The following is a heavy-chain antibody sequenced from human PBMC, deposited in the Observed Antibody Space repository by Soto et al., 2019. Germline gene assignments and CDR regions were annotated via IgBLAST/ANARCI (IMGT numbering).Heavy chain of an antibody. V-gene: IGHV4-59*01. CDR1: GGSINSYH. J-gene: IGHJ3*02. CDR2: IFYTGST. CDR3: ARYDFRSGPHDAFDI. D-gene: IGHD3-3*01. Sequence: SETLSLTCTVSGGSINSYHWSWIRQPPGKGLEWIGYIFYTGSTNYNPSLKSRVTISVDTSKNQFSLKLNSVTAADMALSYCARYDFRSGPHDAFDIWGQGTMVTVSS.